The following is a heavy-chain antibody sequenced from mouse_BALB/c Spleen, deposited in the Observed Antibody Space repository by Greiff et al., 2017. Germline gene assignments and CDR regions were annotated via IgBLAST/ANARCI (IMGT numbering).Heavy chain of an antibody. Sequence: VQLQQSGPGLVQPSQSLSITCTVSGFSLTSYGVHWVRQSPGKGLEWLGVIWSGGSTDYNAAFISRLSISKDNSKSQVFFKMNSLQANDTAIYYCARGDYGNYEDYYAMDYWGQGTSVTVSS. CDR1: GFSLTSYG. J-gene: IGHJ4*01. D-gene: IGHD2-1*01. CDR3: ARGDYGNYEDYYAMDY. CDR2: IWSGGST. V-gene: IGHV2-2*02.